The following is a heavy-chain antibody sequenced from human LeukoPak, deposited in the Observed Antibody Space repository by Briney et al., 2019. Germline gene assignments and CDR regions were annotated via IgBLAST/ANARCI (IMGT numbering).Heavy chain of an antibody. V-gene: IGHV1-18*01. D-gene: IGHD3-22*01. J-gene: IGHJ5*02. CDR1: GYTFTSYG. CDR3: ARDQDYYYDSSGPHRKFDP. Sequence: GASVKVSCKASGYTFTSYGISWVRQAPGQGLEWIGWISAYNGNTNYAQKLQGRVTMTTDTSTSTAYMELRSLRSDDTAVYYCARDQDYYYDSSGPHRKFDPWGQGTLVTVSS. CDR2: ISAYNGNT.